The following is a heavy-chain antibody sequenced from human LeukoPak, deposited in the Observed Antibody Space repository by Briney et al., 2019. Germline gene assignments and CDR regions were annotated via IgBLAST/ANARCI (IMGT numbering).Heavy chain of an antibody. D-gene: IGHD6-13*01. V-gene: IGHV3-48*04. CDR3: ARALKYSSRRGGPIYFDY. J-gene: IGHJ4*02. CDR2: ISSSSSTI. CDR1: GFTFSSYS. Sequence: GGSLRLSCAASGFTFSSYSMNWVRQAPGKGLEWVSYISSSSSTIYYADSVKGRFTIPRDNAKNSLYLQMNSLRAEDTAVYYCARALKYSSRRGGPIYFDYWGQGTLVTVSS.